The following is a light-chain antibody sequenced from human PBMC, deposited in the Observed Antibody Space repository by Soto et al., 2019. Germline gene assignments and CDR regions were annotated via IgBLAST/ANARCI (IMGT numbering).Light chain of an antibody. Sequence: DIQMTQSPSSLSASVGDRVTISCRASQNIGNYLNWYQQKPGKAPNLLIYAASALQSGVPSRFSGSGSGTDFTLTISSLQPEDFASYYCQQSYNTLYTFGQGTKVEI. V-gene: IGKV1-39*01. CDR3: QQSYNTLYT. CDR2: AAS. J-gene: IGKJ2*01. CDR1: QNIGNY.